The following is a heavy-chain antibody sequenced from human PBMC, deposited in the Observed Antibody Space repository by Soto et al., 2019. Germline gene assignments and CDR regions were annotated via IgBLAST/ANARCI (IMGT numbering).Heavy chain of an antibody. J-gene: IGHJ4*02. Sequence: QVQLVESGGGVVQPGRSLRLSCAASGFTFRSYAMHWVRQAPGKGLEWVALISNDGSNKYNADSVKGRFTISRDNSKNTLYLQMNSLRVEDTAVYYCVRDDSCWNELDYWGQGTLVTVSS. CDR1: GFTFRSYA. CDR2: ISNDGSNK. CDR3: VRDDSCWNELDY. D-gene: IGHD1-1*01. V-gene: IGHV3-30-3*01.